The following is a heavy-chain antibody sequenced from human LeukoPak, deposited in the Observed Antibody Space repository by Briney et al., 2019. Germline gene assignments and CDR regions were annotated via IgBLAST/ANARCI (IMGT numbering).Heavy chain of an antibody. CDR2: IYYSGST. CDR1: GGSISSYY. Sequence: PSETLSLTCTVSGGSISSYYWSWIRQPPGKGLEWIGYIYYSGSTNYNPSLKSRVTISVDTSKNQFSLKLSSVTAADTAVYYCARVRRVEMATTREAFDIWGQGTMVTVSS. V-gene: IGHV4-59*01. D-gene: IGHD5-24*01. CDR3: ARVRRVEMATTREAFDI. J-gene: IGHJ3*02.